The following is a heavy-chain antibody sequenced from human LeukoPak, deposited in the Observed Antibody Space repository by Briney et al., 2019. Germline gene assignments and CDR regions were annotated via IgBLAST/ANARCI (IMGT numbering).Heavy chain of an antibody. D-gene: IGHD2-15*01. CDR2: ISAYNGNT. Sequence: GASVKVSCKASGYTFTSYYMHWVRQAPGQGLEWMGWISAYNGNTNYAQKLQGRVTMATDTSTSTAYMELRSLRSDDTAVYYCARDPGYCSGGSCYARSRVDYWGQGTLVTVSS. J-gene: IGHJ4*02. CDR3: ARDPGYCSGGSCYARSRVDY. CDR1: GYTFTSYY. V-gene: IGHV1-18*04.